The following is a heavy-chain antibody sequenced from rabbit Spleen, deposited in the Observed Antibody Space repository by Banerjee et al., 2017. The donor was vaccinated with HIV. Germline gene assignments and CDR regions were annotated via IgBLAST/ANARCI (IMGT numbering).Heavy chain of an antibody. Sequence: QEQLVESGGGLVKPGASLTLICTASGFSFSSGYDMCWVRQAPGKGLEWIGCIYGGSSGTTYYARWAKGRFTISKTSSTTVTLQMTSLTAADTATHFYVRSSSPGVGGYGYGIFDLWGQGTLVTVS. V-gene: IGHV1S45*01. D-gene: IGHD6-1*01. CDR3: VRSSSPGVGGYGYGIFDL. CDR2: IYGGSSGTT. CDR1: GFSFSSGYD. J-gene: IGHJ4*01.